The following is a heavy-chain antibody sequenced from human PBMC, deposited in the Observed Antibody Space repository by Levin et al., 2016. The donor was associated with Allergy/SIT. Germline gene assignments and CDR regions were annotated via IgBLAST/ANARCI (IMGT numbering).Heavy chain of an antibody. V-gene: IGHV4-39*01. J-gene: IGHJ4*02. CDR2: MYHSGST. D-gene: IGHD4-17*01. Sequence: RQAPGKGLEWIGNMYHSGSTYYNPSLKSRVSISIDTSKNQFSLKLTSVTAADTAIYYCARHERTVTTAGDYWGQGTLVTVSS. CDR3: ARHERTVTTAGDY.